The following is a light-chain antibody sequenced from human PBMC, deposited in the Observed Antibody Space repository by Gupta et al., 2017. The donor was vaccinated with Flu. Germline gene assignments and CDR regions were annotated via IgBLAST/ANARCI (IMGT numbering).Light chain of an antibody. CDR2: DVT. CDR1: SSDACGYYY. V-gene: IGLV2-11*01. CDR3: CSYAGSPYVV. J-gene: IGLJ2*01. Sequence: QSALTQPRSVSGSPGQSVIISCTGTSSDACGYYYVSWYQQHPGKAPKLIIYDVTKRPSGVPDRFSGSKSGNTASLAISGLQAEDEADYYCCSYAGSPYVVLGGGTKLTVL.